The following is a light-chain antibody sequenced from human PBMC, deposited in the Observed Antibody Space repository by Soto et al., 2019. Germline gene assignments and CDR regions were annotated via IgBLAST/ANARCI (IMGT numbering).Light chain of an antibody. J-gene: IGKJ1*01. Sequence: AIQMTQSPSSLSASVGDRVTITCRASQDIRTELGWYQQKPGNAPKLLIYATSILQSGVPSRFSGIGSGTEFTLTISRLQPEDFAAYYCLQDYSYPRTFGQGTKVEIK. CDR3: LQDYSYPRT. V-gene: IGKV1-6*01. CDR2: ATS. CDR1: QDIRTE.